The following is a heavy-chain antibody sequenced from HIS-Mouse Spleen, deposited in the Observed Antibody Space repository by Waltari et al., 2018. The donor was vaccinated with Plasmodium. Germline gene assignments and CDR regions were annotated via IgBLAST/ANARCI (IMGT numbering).Heavy chain of an antibody. V-gene: IGHV3-30*18. CDR1: GFTFSSYG. CDR3: AKDRRSSSWYVDY. D-gene: IGHD6-13*01. Sequence: QVQLVESGGGVVQPGRSLRLSCEAPGFTFSSYGMHWVRQAPGKGLEWVAVISYDGSNKYYADSVKGRFTISRDNSKNTLYLQMNSLRAEDTAVYYCAKDRRSSSWYVDYWGQGTLVTVSS. CDR2: ISYDGSNK. J-gene: IGHJ4*02.